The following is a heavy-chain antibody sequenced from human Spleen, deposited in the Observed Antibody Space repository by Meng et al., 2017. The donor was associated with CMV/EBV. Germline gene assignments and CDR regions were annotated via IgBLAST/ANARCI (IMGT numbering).Heavy chain of an antibody. J-gene: IGHJ4*02. CDR2: INPYSGVT. CDR1: GSTFPDSY. CDR3: ARAIENFDH. D-gene: IGHD3-16*02. Sequence: QVSCHHSGSTFPDSYIHWVRPAPGQGLEWMGRINPYSGVTNYAQNFQGRVTMTRDTSISTVYMELSRLTSGDTAVYYCARAIENFDHWGQGTLVTVSS. V-gene: IGHV1-2*02.